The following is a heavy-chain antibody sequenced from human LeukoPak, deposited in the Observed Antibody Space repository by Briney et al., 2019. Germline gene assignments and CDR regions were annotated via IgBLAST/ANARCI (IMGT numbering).Heavy chain of an antibody. CDR3: ARDDIAAAATGAFDI. J-gene: IGHJ3*02. CDR1: GFTFSSYE. D-gene: IGHD6-13*01. Sequence: GGSLRLSCAASGFTFSSYEMNWVRQAPGKGLEWVSYISSGGSTIYYADSVKGRFTISRDNAKNSLYLQMNSLRAEDTAVYYCARDDIAAAATGAFDIWGQGTMVTVSS. CDR2: ISSGGSTI. V-gene: IGHV3-48*03.